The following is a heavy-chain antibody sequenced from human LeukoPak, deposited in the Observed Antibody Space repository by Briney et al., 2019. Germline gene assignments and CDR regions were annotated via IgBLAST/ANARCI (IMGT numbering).Heavy chain of an antibody. J-gene: IGHJ4*02. V-gene: IGHV4-31*03. CDR1: GGSISSGTYY. CDR3: ARLFQTGKAARHYYFDY. Sequence: SETLSLTCTVSGGSISSGTYYWSWIRQHPGKGLEWIGYIYYSGSTYYTPSLKRRVIISVDTSKSQFSLKLSSMTAADTAVYYFARLFQTGKAARHYYFDYWGQGTLVTVSS. D-gene: IGHD6-6*01. CDR2: IYYSGST.